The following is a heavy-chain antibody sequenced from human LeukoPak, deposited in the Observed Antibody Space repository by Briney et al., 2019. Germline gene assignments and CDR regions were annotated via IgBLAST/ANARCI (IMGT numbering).Heavy chain of an antibody. D-gene: IGHD5-12*01. CDR2: IEYDGSRE. CDR3: AKNLGAGGVATIFDY. J-gene: IGHJ4*02. CDR1: GFIFSKHG. V-gene: IGHV3-30*02. Sequence: GGSLRLSCATSGFIFSKHGMHWVRQAPGKGLEWVAFIEYDGSREYVDSVKGRFTISRDNSKNTLYLQMNSLRAEDTAVYYCAKNLGAGGVATIFDYWGQGTLVTVSS.